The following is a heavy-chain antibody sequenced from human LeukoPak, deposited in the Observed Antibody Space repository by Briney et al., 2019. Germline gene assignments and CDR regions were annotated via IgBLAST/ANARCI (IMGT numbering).Heavy chain of an antibody. CDR2: RGTCGDIM. Sequence: GGSLRLSCAASGFISSDYYMSWIRQAPGKGLERGSYRGTCGDIMYYAGLVKGRRTSARDNAKNSLYLEMDSLRAEDTAVYYCARGHYGGNPADAFDIWGQGTMVTVS. J-gene: IGHJ3*02. V-gene: IGHV3-11*01. D-gene: IGHD4-23*01. CDR1: GFISSDYY. CDR3: ARGHYGGNPADAFDI.